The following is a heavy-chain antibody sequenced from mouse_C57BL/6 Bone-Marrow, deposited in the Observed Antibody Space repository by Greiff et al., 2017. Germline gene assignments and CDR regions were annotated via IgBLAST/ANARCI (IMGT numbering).Heavy chain of an antibody. D-gene: IGHD1-3*01. CDR2: ISSGGSYT. Sequence: EVKLQESGGDLVKPGGSLKLSCAASGFTFSSYGMSWVRQTPDKRLEWVATISSGGSYTYYPDSVKGRFTISRDNAKNTLYLQMSSLKSEDTAMYYCARPSCSCSWFDYWGQGTLVTVSA. J-gene: IGHJ3*01. CDR1: GFTFSSYG. CDR3: ARPSCSCSWFDY. V-gene: IGHV5-6*01.